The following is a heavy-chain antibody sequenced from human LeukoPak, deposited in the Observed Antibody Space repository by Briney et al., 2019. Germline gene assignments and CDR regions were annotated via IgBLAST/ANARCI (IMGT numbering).Heavy chain of an antibody. Sequence: PGGSLRLSCAASGFTFSNAWMNWVRQAPGKGLEWVGRIKSKTDGGTTDYAAPVKGRFTISRDDSKNTLYLQMNSLKTEDTAVYYCTTGGNVGFLEWLYGYWGQGTLVTVSS. CDR3: TTGGNVGFLEWLYGY. D-gene: IGHD3-3*01. V-gene: IGHV3-15*07. CDR2: IKSKTDGGTT. J-gene: IGHJ4*02. CDR1: GFTFSNAW.